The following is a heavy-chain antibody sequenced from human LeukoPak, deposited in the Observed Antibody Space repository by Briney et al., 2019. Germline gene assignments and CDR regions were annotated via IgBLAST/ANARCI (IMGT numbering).Heavy chain of an antibody. CDR3: ARGDFWSGFYNY. J-gene: IGHJ4*02. Sequence: SETLSLTCTVSGGSISGYYWNWIRQPAGKGLEWIGRIYTSGTNNYNPSLKSRVTMSVDTSKNQFSVKLTSVTAADTAVYYCARGDFWSGFYNYWGQGTLVTVFS. CDR1: GGSISGYY. D-gene: IGHD3-3*01. CDR2: IYTSGTN. V-gene: IGHV4-4*07.